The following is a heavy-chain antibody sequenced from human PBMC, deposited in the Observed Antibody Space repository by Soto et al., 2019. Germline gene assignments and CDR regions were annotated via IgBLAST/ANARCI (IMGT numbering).Heavy chain of an antibody. Sequence: GGSLRLSCAASGFTFSSYAMSWVRQAPGKGLEWVSAISGSGGSTYYADSVKGRFTISRDNSKNTLYLQMNSLRAEDTAVYYCAKDLSQSGSFQNDAFDIWGQGTMVTVSS. J-gene: IGHJ3*02. CDR3: AKDLSQSGSFQNDAFDI. D-gene: IGHD1-26*01. CDR2: ISGSGGST. V-gene: IGHV3-23*01. CDR1: GFTFSSYA.